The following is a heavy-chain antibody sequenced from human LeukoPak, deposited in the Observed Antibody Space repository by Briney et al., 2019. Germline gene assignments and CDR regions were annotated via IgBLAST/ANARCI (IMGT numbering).Heavy chain of an antibody. D-gene: IGHD3-9*01. J-gene: IGHJ4*02. CDR2: ISYDGSNK. CDR3: ARGGGSYDILTGDYKPHDY. CDR1: GFTFSSYG. V-gene: IGHV3-30*03. Sequence: GGSLRLSCAASGFTFSSYGMHWVRQAPGKGLEWVAVISYDGSNKYYADSVKGRFTISRDNSKNTLYLRMNSLRAEDTAVYYCARGGGSYDILTGDYKPHDYWGQGTLVTVSS.